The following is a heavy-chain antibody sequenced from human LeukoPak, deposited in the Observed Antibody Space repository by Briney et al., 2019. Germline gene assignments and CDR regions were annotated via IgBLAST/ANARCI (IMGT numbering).Heavy chain of an antibody. Sequence: GGSLRLSCAASGFTFSSHWMSWVRQSPGRGLEWVANIKEDGAEKYYVDSVKGRFTISRDNAKHSLYLQMDSLIAEDTAVYYCARDPHDNWNDLDYWGQGTLVTVSS. D-gene: IGHD1-1*01. V-gene: IGHV3-7*01. CDR3: ARDPHDNWNDLDY. J-gene: IGHJ4*02. CDR1: GFTFSSHW. CDR2: IKEDGAEK.